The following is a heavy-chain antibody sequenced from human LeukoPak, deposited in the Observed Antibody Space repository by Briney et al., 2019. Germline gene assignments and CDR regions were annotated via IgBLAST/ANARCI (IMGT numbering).Heavy chain of an antibody. CDR1: GYTFTSYG. Sequence: GASVKVSCKASGYTFTSYGISWVRQAPGQGLEWMGWISAYNGNTNYAQKLQGRVTMTTDTSTSTAYMELRSLRSDDTAVYYCARLPPVAKGVDYYYYMDVWGKGTTVTVSS. CDR2: ISAYNGNT. CDR3: ARLPPVAKGVDYYYYMDV. D-gene: IGHD2-15*01. V-gene: IGHV1-18*01. J-gene: IGHJ6*03.